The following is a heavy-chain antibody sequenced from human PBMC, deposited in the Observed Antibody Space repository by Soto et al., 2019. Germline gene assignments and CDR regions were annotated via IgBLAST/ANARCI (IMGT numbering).Heavy chain of an antibody. Sequence: QVQLQQWGAGLLKPSETLSLTCAVYGGSFSGYYWSWIRQPPGKGLEWIGEINHSGSTNYNPSLKSRVHISVVPAKNHFSLKLSSVTAAHTPVYYCARVSGIYYYGMDVWGQGTTVTVSS. CDR1: GGSFSGYY. J-gene: IGHJ6*02. CDR3: ARVSGIYYYGMDV. D-gene: IGHD3-10*01. CDR2: INHSGST. V-gene: IGHV4-34*01.